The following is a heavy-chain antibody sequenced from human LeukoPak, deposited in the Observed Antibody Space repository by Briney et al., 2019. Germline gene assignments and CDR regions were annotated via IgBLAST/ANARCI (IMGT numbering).Heavy chain of an antibody. CDR1: GFTFSSDS. CDR3: ARGGRQLSFFDY. Sequence: GGSLRLSCAASGFTFSSDSMNWVSQAPGKWLEWVSSISSSSSSIFYADSVRGRFTISRDNTKNSLFLQMSSLRVEDTAVYYCARGGRQLSFFDYWGQGTLVTVSS. J-gene: IGHJ4*02. CDR2: ISSSSSSI. D-gene: IGHD1-1*01. V-gene: IGHV3-21*01.